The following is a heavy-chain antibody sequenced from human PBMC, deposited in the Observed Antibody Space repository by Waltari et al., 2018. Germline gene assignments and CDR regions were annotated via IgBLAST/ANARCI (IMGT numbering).Heavy chain of an antibody. CDR3: ARALYDFWSGYYLDY. J-gene: IGHJ4*02. CDR2: INAVNGNT. D-gene: IGHD3-3*01. V-gene: IGHV1-3*03. Sequence: QVQLVQSGDEVKKPGASVKVSCKASGYTLTSYAMHWVRQAPGQRLEWMVWINAVNGNTKYSQEFQGRVTITRDTSASTAYMELSSLRSEDMAVYYCARALYDFWSGYYLDYWGQGTLVTVSS. CDR1: GYTLTSYA.